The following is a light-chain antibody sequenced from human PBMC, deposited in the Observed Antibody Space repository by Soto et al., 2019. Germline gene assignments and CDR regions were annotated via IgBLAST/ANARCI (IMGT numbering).Light chain of an antibody. CDR2: GAS. CDR1: QSISSF. V-gene: IGKV3-20*01. J-gene: IGKJ1*01. Sequence: EIVLTQSPGTLSLSPGERATLSCRASQSISSFLAWYQQKPGQAPRLLTYGASSRATGIPDRFSGSGSGTDFTLTISRLEPEDFAVYYCQQYGGSPPWTFGQGTKVDFK. CDR3: QQYGGSPPWT.